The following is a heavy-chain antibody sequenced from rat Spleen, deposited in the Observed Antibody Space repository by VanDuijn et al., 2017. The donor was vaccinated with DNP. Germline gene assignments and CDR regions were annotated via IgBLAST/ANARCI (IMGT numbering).Heavy chain of an antibody. CDR3: ARHVLPLRVWDY. J-gene: IGHJ2*01. CDR2: IRDDVYST. Sequence: EVQLVASGGGFVQPGGSLKLSCAASGFTFSDYYMAWVRQTPTKGLEWVAYIRDDVYSTYFEDSLKGRFTISRDNARNTLYLQMNSLRSEDMATYYCARHVLPLRVWDYWGQGVMVTVSS. D-gene: IGHD1-11*01. CDR1: GFTFSDYY. V-gene: IGHV5-22*01.